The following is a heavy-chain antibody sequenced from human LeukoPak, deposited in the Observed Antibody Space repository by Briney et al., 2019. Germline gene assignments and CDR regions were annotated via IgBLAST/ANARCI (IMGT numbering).Heavy chain of an antibody. CDR2: ISGSGGST. D-gene: IGHD3-9*01. V-gene: IGHV3-23*01. CDR3: ARDLSRYFDWLDGDAFDI. CDR1: GFTFSSYA. J-gene: IGHJ3*02. Sequence: PGRSLRLSCAASGFTFSSYAMSRVRQAPGKGLEWVSAISGSGGSTYYADSVKGRFTISRDNAKNSLYLQMNSLRAEDTAVYYCARDLSRYFDWLDGDAFDIWGQGTMVTVSS.